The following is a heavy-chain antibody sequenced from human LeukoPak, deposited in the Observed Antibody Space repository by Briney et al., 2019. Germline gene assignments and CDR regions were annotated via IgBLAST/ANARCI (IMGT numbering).Heavy chain of an antibody. J-gene: IGHJ4*02. CDR1: GYTFTDYY. CDR2: LNPNSGAT. D-gene: IGHD2-8*01. CDR3: ARRLIDCTIAICYVDY. Sequence: ASVKVSCKASGYTFTDYYIHWVRQAPGQGLEWMGWLNPNSGATSYAQSFQGRVTMTRDTSISTGFMELSWLRSDDPAVYYCARRLIDCTIAICYVDYWGQGTLVTVSS. V-gene: IGHV1-2*02.